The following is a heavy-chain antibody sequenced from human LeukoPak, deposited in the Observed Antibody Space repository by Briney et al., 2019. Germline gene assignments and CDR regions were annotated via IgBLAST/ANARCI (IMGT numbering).Heavy chain of an antibody. Sequence: SETLSLTCAVYGGSFSGYYWSWIRQPPGKGLEWIGEINHSGSTNYNPSLKSRVSMSVDTSKNQFSLKLSSVTAADTAVYYCARVSSSWYQDWYFDLWGRGTVVTVSS. D-gene: IGHD6-13*01. CDR3: ARVSSSWYQDWYFDL. CDR1: GGSFSGYY. CDR2: INHSGST. J-gene: IGHJ2*01. V-gene: IGHV4-34*01.